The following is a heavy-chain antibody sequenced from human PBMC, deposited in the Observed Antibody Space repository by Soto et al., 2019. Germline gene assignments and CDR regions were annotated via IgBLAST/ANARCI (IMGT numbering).Heavy chain of an antibody. CDR1: GYTFTSYG. J-gene: IGHJ6*02. CDR3: ARSGRPGYYYYIMDV. Sequence: ASVKVSCKASGYTFTSYGVSWVRQAPGQGLEWMGWISVYNGNTKYAQKLQGRVTMTTDASTSTAYMELRGLRSDDTAVYYCARSGRPGYYYYIMDVWGQGTTVTVSS. CDR2: ISVYNGNT. V-gene: IGHV1-18*01. D-gene: IGHD3-10*01.